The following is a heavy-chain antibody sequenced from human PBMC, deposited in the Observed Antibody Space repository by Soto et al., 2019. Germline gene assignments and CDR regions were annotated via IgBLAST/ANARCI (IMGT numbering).Heavy chain of an antibody. CDR2: IIPIFRTA. V-gene: IGHV1-69*12. Sequence: QVQLVQSGAEVKKPGSSVKVSCKASGGTFSSYAISWVRQAPGQGLEWMGGIIPIFRTADYAQKFQGRVNITAEESNSTAYMEVSSLRSEDTGVYYCASLETQRYYYGMDVWGQGTTVTVSS. J-gene: IGHJ6*02. CDR3: ASLETQRYYYGMDV. CDR1: GGTFSSYA.